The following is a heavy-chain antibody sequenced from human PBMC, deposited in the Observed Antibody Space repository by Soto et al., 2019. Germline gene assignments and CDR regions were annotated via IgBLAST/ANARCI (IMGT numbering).Heavy chain of an antibody. CDR2: INPNSGGT. J-gene: IGHJ6*02. Sequence: XSVKVSCKASGYTFTCYYMHWVRQAPGQGLEWMGWINPNSGGTNYAQKFQGRVTMTRDTSISTAYMELSRLRSDDTAVYYCARVRFLVYYYYGMDVWGRGNTVTVSS. D-gene: IGHD3-3*01. CDR1: GYTFTCYY. CDR3: ARVRFLVYYYYGMDV. V-gene: IGHV1-2*02.